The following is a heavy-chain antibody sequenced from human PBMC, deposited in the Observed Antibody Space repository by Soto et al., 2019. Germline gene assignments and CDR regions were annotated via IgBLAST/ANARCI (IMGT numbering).Heavy chain of an antibody. Sequence: QVQLVQSGAEVKRPGASVKVSCKAPGDTFTSYYLNWVRQAPGQGLEWMGVINPHGGSTKYAQKFQGRIIMTRDTSRSTVYMELSSLRSDDTAIYYCARSSGGNFVIIIEGSNWFDPWGQGTLVTVSS. CDR3: ARSSGGNFVIIIEGSNWFDP. CDR1: GDTFTSYY. D-gene: IGHD2-8*01. V-gene: IGHV1-46*01. J-gene: IGHJ5*02. CDR2: INPHGGST.